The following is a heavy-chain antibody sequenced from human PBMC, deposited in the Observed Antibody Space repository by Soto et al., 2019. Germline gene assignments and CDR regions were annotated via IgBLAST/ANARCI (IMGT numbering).Heavy chain of an antibody. Sequence: QVQLVASGGGVVQPGRSLRLSCAASGFTFSSYGMHWVRQAPGKGLEWVAVISYDGSNKYYADSVKGRFTISRDNSKNTLYLQMNRLRAEDTAVYYCAKSRSGYDSGNIYFDYWGQGTLVTVSS. J-gene: IGHJ4*02. CDR3: AKSRSGYDSGNIYFDY. D-gene: IGHD5-12*01. V-gene: IGHV3-30*18. CDR2: ISYDGSNK. CDR1: GFTFSSYG.